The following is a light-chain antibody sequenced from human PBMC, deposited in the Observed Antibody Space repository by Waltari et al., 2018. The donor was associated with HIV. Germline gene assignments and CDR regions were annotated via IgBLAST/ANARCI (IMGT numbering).Light chain of an antibody. CDR3: ASWDDSLGHWI. CDR1: KSNIGNNF. Sequence: QPKMTQAPSASKAPGQRITMSCSGSKSNIGNNFIFWYQHIAGAAPRLVMATNDQLPAGVPDRFSGTKSGTSAFLAISSLRLDDVATYICASWDDSLGHWIFGGGTKLTVL. J-gene: IGLJ3*02. CDR2: TND. V-gene: IGLV1-47*01.